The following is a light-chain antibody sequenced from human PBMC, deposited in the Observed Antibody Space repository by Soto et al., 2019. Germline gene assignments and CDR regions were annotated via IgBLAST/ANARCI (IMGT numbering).Light chain of an antibody. V-gene: IGKV3-15*01. CDR1: QTILSN. CDR3: QQYNNWPIT. Sequence: EIVMTQSPATLSVSPGERATLSCRASQTILSNLAWYQQKPGQAPRLLIYGASTRATGIPARFSGSASGTEFTLTISSLLSEDFAIYYCQQYNNWPITFCQGTRLEIK. CDR2: GAS. J-gene: IGKJ5*01.